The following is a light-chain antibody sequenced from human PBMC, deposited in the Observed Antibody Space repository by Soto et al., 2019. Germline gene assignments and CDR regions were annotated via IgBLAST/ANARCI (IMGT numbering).Light chain of an antibody. CDR3: HQYENWPQT. Sequence: EIVMTQSPATLSVSPGERATLSCRASQSISSNLAWYQQKLGQAPRLLIYRASTRAAGIPARFSGGGSGTEFTLTISSLQSEDFAFYYCHQYENWPQTFGQGTKVEI. J-gene: IGKJ1*01. CDR2: RAS. V-gene: IGKV3-15*01. CDR1: QSISSN.